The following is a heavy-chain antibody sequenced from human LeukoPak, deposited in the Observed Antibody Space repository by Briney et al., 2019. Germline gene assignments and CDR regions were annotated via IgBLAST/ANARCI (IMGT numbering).Heavy chain of an antibody. CDR2: NYTGDSDT. CDR3: ARQSFRSGYYH. D-gene: IGHD3-22*01. CDR1: GYIFTSYW. J-gene: IGHJ5*02. Sequence: KSGASLEISCKCSGYIFTSYWIGWGRPLAGKGLEMIVINYTGDSDTRYRPSYHSDTIISDDYTITTAYLQRSRLQAAATAIYCCARQSFRSGYYHSGQGTLFTVSS. V-gene: IGHV5-51*01.